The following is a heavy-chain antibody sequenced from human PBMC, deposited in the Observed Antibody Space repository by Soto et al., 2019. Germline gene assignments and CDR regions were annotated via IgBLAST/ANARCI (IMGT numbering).Heavy chain of an antibody. Sequence: GESLKISCKGSGYSFTSYWIGWVRQMPGKGLEWMGIIYPGDSDTRYSPSFQGQVTISADKSISTAYLQWSSLKASDTAMYYCATQITIFGVVTGDAFDIWGQGTMVTVSS. D-gene: IGHD3-3*01. CDR1: GYSFTSYW. V-gene: IGHV5-51*01. J-gene: IGHJ3*02. CDR2: IYPGDSDT. CDR3: ATQITIFGVVTGDAFDI.